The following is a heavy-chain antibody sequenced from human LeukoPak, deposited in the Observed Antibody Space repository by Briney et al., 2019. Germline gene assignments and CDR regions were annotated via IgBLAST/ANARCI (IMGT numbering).Heavy chain of an antibody. CDR1: GFTFSGYA. D-gene: IGHD3-22*01. Sequence: PGASLRLSCAASGFTFSGYAMSWVRQAPGKGLEWVSVIRGSGGSTYYADSVKGRFTTSRDNSKNTLYLQMNSLRAEDTAVYYCAKDGNYYDSSGYSDWGQGTLVTVSS. V-gene: IGHV3-23*01. CDR3: AKDGNYYDSSGYSD. J-gene: IGHJ4*02. CDR2: IRGSGGST.